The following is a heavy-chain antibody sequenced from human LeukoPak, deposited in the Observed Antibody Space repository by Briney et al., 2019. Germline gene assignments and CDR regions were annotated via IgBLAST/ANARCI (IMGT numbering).Heavy chain of an antibody. CDR3: ARDAGWLSYYDY. CDR2: TRNKANSYTT. V-gene: IGHV3-72*01. D-gene: IGHD3-9*01. Sequence: GGSLRLSCAASGFTFSDHYMDWVRQAPGKGLEWVGRTRNKANSYTTEYAASVKGRFTISRDDSKNSLYLQMNSLKTEDTAVYYCARDAGWLSYYDYWGQGTLVTVSS. CDR1: GFTFSDHY. J-gene: IGHJ4*02.